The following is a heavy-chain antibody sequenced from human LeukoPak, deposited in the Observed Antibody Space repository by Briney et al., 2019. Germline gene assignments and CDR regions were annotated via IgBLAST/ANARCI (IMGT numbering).Heavy chain of an antibody. J-gene: IGHJ4*02. CDR1: GGSFSGYY. Sequence: SETLSLTCAVYGGSFSGYYWSWIRQPPGKGLEWIGEINHSGSTNYNPSLKSRVTISVDMSKNQFSLKLSSVTAADTAVYYCARAIQRSSTSCYIAYWGQGALVTVSS. CDR3: ARAIQRSSTSCYIAY. V-gene: IGHV4-34*01. D-gene: IGHD2-2*01. CDR2: INHSGST.